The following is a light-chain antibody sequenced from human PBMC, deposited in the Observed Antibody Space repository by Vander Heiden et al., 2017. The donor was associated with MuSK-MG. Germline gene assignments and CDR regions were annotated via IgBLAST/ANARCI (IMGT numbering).Light chain of an antibody. CDR3: QKDNSSPHT. CDR2: AAS. Sequence: DIQMTQPPSSLSASAGDRVTITCRASQGISNYLAWYQQKPGKVPKLLIYAASTLQSGVPSRFSGSGSGTDFTLTISSLQPEDVAAYYCQKDNSSPHTFGQGTKLEIK. CDR1: QGISNY. J-gene: IGKJ2*01. V-gene: IGKV1-27*01.